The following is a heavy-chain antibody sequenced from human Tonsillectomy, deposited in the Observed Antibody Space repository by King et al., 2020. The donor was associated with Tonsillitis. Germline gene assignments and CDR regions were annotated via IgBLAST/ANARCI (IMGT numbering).Heavy chain of an antibody. V-gene: IGHV3-66*01. J-gene: IGHJ4*02. CDR3: ARAPVDTAPSY. D-gene: IGHD5-18*01. Sequence: VQLVESGGGLVQPGGSLILSCAASGFTVSSNYMTWVRQAPGKGLEWVAIIYSGGSTYYVDSVKGRFTISRDNSKNTLYLQMNNLRAEDTAVYYCARAPVDTAPSYWGQGTLVTVSS. CDR1: GFTVSSNY. CDR2: IYSGGST.